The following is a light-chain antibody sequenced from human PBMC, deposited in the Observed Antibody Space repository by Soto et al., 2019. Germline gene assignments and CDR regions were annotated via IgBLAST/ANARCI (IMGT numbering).Light chain of an antibody. CDR1: QSVSSSY. V-gene: IGKV3-20*01. CDR3: QQYGSSPRT. CDR2: AAS. Sequence: ENVLTQSPGTLSLSPGERATLSCRASQSVSSSYLAWYQQKPGQAPRLLIYAASSRASGIPDRFSGRGSGTDFTLTISRLEPEDFAVYYCQQYGSSPRTFGQGTKLEI. J-gene: IGKJ2*01.